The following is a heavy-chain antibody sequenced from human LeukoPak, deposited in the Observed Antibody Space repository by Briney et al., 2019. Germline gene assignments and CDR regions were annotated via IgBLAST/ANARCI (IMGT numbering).Heavy chain of an antibody. V-gene: IGHV3-23*01. CDR1: GFTLSSYA. Sequence: GGSLRLSCAASGFTLSSYAMSWVRRTPGKGLEWVSATVGGRPDTYHADSVRGRFTVSRDNSMKTLYLQMNSLRVEDTAVYYCTKAPVRSCTGTFCYPFDYWGQGILVTVSS. J-gene: IGHJ4*02. CDR3: TKAPVRSCTGTFCYPFDY. D-gene: IGHD2-8*02. CDR2: TVGGRPDT.